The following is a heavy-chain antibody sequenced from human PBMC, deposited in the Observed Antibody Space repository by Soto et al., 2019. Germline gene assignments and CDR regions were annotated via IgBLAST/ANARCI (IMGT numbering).Heavy chain of an antibody. D-gene: IGHD2-2*01. J-gene: IGHJ6*02. Sequence: SVKVSCKASGGTFSSYAISWVRQAPGQGLEWMGGIIPIFGTANYAQKFQGRVTITADESTSTAYMELSSLRSEDTAVYYCARDPRGYCSSTSCYGVGRRYYYYGMDVSGQVPNVTLS. CDR2: IIPIFGTA. CDR3: ARDPRGYCSSTSCYGVGRRYYYYGMDV. CDR1: GGTFSSYA. V-gene: IGHV1-69*13.